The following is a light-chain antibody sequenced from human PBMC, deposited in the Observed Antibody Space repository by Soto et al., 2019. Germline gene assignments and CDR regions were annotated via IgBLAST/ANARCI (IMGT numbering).Light chain of an antibody. CDR1: RSNIGSNN. CDR3: AAWDDSLNGVYV. Sequence: QSVLTQPPSASGTPGQRFTFPCSGSRSNIGSNNVYWYQQLPGTAPQLLIYSNDKRPSGVPDRFSGSKSGTSASLAITGLQSEDEAEYSCAAWDDSLNGVYVFGRGTQLTVL. V-gene: IGLV1-44*01. CDR2: SND. J-gene: IGLJ7*01.